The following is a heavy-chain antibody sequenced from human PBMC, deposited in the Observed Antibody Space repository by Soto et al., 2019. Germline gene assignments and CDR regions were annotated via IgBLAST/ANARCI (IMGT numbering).Heavy chain of an antibody. CDR2: IYYSGST. CDR1: GGSISSYY. V-gene: IGHV4-59*01. CDR3: AMAGRVAGTYYFDY. J-gene: IGHJ4*02. Sequence: SETLSLTCTVSGGSISSYYLSWIRQPPGKGLEWIGYIYYSGSTNYNPSLKSRVTISVDTSKNQFSLKLSSVTAADTAVYYCAMAGRVAGTYYFDYWGQGTLVTVYS. D-gene: IGHD6-19*01.